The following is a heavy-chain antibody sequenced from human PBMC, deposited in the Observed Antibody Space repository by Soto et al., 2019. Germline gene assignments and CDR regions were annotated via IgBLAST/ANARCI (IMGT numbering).Heavy chain of an antibody. D-gene: IGHD3-10*01. Sequence: GGSLRLSCAASGFTFSSYAMSWVRQAPGKGLEWVSAISGSGGSTYYADSVKGRFTISRDNSKNTLYLQMNSLRAEDTAVYYWAKGYGSGSYPDAFDIWGQGTMVTVSS. J-gene: IGHJ3*02. CDR2: ISGSGGST. V-gene: IGHV3-23*01. CDR1: GFTFSSYA. CDR3: AKGYGSGSYPDAFDI.